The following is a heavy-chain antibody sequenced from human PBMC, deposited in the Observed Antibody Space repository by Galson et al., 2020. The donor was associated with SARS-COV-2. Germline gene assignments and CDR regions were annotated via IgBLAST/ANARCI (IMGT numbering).Heavy chain of an antibody. CDR2: IKQDGSEK. CDR1: GFTFSSYW. J-gene: IGHJ3*02. D-gene: IGHD3-22*01. Sequence: GGSLRLSCAASGFTFSSYWMSWVRQAPGKGLEWVANIKQDGSEKYYVDSVKGRFTISRDNAKNSLYLQMNSLRAEDTAVYYCARSGSSGYYYGGAFDIWGQGTMVTVSS. CDR3: ARSGSSGYYYGGAFDI. V-gene: IGHV3-7*01.